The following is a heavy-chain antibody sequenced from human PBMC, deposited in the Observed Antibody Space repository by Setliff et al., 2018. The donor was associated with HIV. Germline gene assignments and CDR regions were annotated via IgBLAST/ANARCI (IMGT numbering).Heavy chain of an antibody. J-gene: IGHJ4*02. CDR1: GGSFNGYS. CDR2: IYHSGST. Sequence: PSETLSLTCAVYGGSFNGYSWTWIRQPPGKGLEWIGSIYHSGSTYYNPSLKSRVTISVDTSKNHFSLKLRSVTAADTAVYYCAQLGMVDDFDYWGRGTLVTVSS. D-gene: IGHD1-1*01. CDR3: AQLGMVDDFDY. V-gene: IGHV4-34*01.